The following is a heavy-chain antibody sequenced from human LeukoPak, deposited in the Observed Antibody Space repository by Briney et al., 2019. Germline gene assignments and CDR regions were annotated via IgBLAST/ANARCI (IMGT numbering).Heavy chain of an antibody. J-gene: IGHJ4*02. D-gene: IGHD2-21*02. V-gene: IGHV4-39*07. Sequence: SETLSLTCTVSGGSISSSSYYWGWIRQPPGKGLEWIGGIYYSGTTYYNPSLKSRVTISVDTSKNQFSLKLRSVTAADTAVYYCARDKQMTEGFDYWGQGTLVTVSS. CDR2: IYYSGTT. CDR1: GGSISSSSYY. CDR3: ARDKQMTEGFDY.